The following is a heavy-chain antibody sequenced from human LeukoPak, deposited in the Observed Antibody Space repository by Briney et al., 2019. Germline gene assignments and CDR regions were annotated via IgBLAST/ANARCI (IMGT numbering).Heavy chain of an antibody. CDR2: ISISSSYT. D-gene: IGHD2-21*02. Sequence: LXLSCAASGFTFSDYYMSWIRQAPGKGLEWVSYISISSSYTNYADSVKGRFTISRDNAKNSLYLQMNSLRAEDTAVYYCARGKVVTGIDYWGQGTLVTVSS. CDR3: ARGKVVTGIDY. CDR1: GFTFSDYY. V-gene: IGHV3-11*06. J-gene: IGHJ4*02.